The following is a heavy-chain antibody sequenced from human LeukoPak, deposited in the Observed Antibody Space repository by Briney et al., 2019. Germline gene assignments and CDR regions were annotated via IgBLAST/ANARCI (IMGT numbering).Heavy chain of an antibody. D-gene: IGHD4-17*01. CDR3: ARGTNDYADPVFDS. J-gene: IGHJ4*02. CDR1: GDTVSSNSAA. V-gene: IGHV6-1*01. CDR2: TYYRSKWYH. Sequence: SQTLSLTCAISGDTVSSNSAAWNWIRQSPSRGLEWLGSTYYRSKWYHDYATSVKSRMTINPDTSKNQVSLQLKSVIPEDTAVYYCARGTNDYADPVFDSWGQGTLVTVSS.